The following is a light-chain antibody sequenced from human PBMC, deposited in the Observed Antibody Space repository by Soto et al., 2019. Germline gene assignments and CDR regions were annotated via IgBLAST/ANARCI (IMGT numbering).Light chain of an antibody. V-gene: IGLV2-11*01. CDR2: DVS. CDR3: CSYAGSYTLP. Sequence: QSVLTQPRSVSGSPGQSVTISCTGASSDVGGYNYVSWYQQHPGKAPKLMIYDVSKRPSGVPDRFSGSKSGNTASLTIPGLQAEDEADYYCCSYAGSYTLPFGTGTKVTVL. J-gene: IGLJ1*01. CDR1: SSDVGGYNY.